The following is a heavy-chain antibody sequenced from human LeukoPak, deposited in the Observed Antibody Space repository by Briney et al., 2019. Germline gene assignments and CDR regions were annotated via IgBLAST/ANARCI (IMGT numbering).Heavy chain of an antibody. J-gene: IGHJ6*03. D-gene: IGHD3-10*01. V-gene: IGHV3-74*01. Sequence: GGSLRLSCAASGFTFSNYWMHWVRQAPRKGLVWVSRIKSDGSSTTYAASVKSRFTISRDNAKNTLYLQMNSLRAEDTAVYYCARDLGYGSYYYYYMDVWGKGTTVTVSS. CDR2: IKSDGSST. CDR1: GFTFSNYW. CDR3: ARDLGYGSYYYYYMDV.